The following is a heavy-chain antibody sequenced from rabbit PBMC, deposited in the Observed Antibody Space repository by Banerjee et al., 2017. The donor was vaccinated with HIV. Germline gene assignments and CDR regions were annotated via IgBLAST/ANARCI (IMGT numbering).Heavy chain of an antibody. Sequence: QLEESGGGLVQPGGSLELSCKAYGLDFRRYFLSWVRQAPGQGLEWIGWISSGCSICYASWVNGRLTISANNAQNTVDLQMNSLTVADTATYFCARIGGYAGYFKLWGQGTLVTVS. V-gene: IGHV1S7*01. D-gene: IGHD4-2*01. CDR3: ARIGGYAGYFKL. CDR2: ISSGCSI. CDR1: GLDFRRYF. J-gene: IGHJ4*01.